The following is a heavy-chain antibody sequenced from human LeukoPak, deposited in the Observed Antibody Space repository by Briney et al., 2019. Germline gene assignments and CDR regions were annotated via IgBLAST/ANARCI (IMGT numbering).Heavy chain of an antibody. Sequence: SETLSLTCTVSGDSMRSNTYYWGWIRQPPGKGLEWIGSIYYSGSTYYNPSLKSRVTISVDTSRNQFSLKLSSVTAADTAVYYCARDHACSNGVCSYFDYWGQGTLVTVSS. V-gene: IGHV4-39*07. CDR1: GDSMRSNTYY. J-gene: IGHJ4*02. D-gene: IGHD2-8*01. CDR3: ARDHACSNGVCSYFDY. CDR2: IYYSGST.